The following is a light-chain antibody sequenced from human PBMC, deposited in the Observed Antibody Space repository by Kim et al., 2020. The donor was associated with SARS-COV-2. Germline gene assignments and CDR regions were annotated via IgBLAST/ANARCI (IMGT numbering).Light chain of an antibody. J-gene: IGKJ1*01. CDR3: QQYYSYPET. Sequence: ASTGDRVTIACRASQGISSYLAWYQQKPGKAPKLLIYAASTLQSGVPSRFSGSGSGTDFTLTISCLQSEDFATYYCQQYYSYPETFGQGTKVDIK. CDR1: QGISSY. V-gene: IGKV1-8*01. CDR2: AAS.